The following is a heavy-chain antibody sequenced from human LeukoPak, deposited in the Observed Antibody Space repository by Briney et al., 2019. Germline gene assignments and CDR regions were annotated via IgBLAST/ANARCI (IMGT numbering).Heavy chain of an antibody. CDR1: GFTVRSSY. J-gene: IGHJ6*02. CDR2: TYNDGTT. V-gene: IGHV3-53*01. CDR3: ARGGGLDV. Sequence: PGGSLRLSCAASGFTVRSSYMNWVRQAPGKGLEWVSVTYNDGTTYYADSVKGRFTISRDNSKNTLYLQMSNLRAEDTAVYFCARGGGLDVWGQGATVTVSS. D-gene: IGHD3-16*01.